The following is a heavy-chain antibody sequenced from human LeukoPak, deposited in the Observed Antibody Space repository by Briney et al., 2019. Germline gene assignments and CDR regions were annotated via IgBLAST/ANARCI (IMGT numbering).Heavy chain of an antibody. V-gene: IGHV3-30*02. Sequence: GGSLRLSCAASGFTFSSYEMNWVRQAPGKGLEWVAVIWYDGTSKYYADSVKGRFTISRDNSKNTLDVQMNSLRAEDTAVYYCAKGGGSKLKDAFDIWGQGTVVAVSA. D-gene: IGHD5-12*01. CDR2: IWYDGTSK. CDR3: AKGGGSKLKDAFDI. J-gene: IGHJ3*02. CDR1: GFTFSSYE.